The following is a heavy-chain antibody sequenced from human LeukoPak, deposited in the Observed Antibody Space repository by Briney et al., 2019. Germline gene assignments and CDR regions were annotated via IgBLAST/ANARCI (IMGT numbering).Heavy chain of an antibody. CDR1: GGSINNYY. D-gene: IGHD4-23*01. CDR2: IYYNGAT. J-gene: IGHJ4*02. CDR3: AREFGNQIDY. Sequence: PSETLSLTCTVSGGSINNYYWSWIRQSPGKGLEWIGYIYYNGATNYNPSLKSRVTISVDTSKNQFSLKLSSVTAADTAVYYCAREFGNQIDYWGQGTLVTVSS. V-gene: IGHV4-59*01.